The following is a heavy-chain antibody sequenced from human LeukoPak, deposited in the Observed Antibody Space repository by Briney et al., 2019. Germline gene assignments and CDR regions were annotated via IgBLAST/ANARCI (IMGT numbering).Heavy chain of an antibody. Sequence: ASVKVSCKASGYTFTSYGISWVRQAPGQGLEWMGWISAYNGNTNDAQKLQGRVTMTTDTSTSTAYMELRSLRSDDTAVYYCARVEGGVVVPAVPYYFDYWGQGTLVTVSS. J-gene: IGHJ4*02. D-gene: IGHD2-2*01. CDR3: ARVEGGVVVPAVPYYFDY. CDR1: GYTFTSYG. V-gene: IGHV1-18*01. CDR2: ISAYNGNT.